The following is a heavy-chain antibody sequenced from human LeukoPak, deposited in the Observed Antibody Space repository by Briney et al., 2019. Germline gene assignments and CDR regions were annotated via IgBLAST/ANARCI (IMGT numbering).Heavy chain of an antibody. Sequence: PSETLSLTCAVYGGSFSGYYWSWIRQPPGKGLEWIGEINHSGSTNYNPSLKSRVTISVDTSKNQFSLKLSSVTAADTAVYYCARDSYDFWSGYYVSHWGQGTLVTVSS. V-gene: IGHV4-34*01. D-gene: IGHD3-3*01. J-gene: IGHJ4*02. CDR2: INHSGST. CDR3: ARDSYDFWSGYYVSH. CDR1: GGSFSGYY.